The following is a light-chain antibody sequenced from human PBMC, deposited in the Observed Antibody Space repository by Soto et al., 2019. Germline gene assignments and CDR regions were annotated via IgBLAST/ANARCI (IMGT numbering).Light chain of an antibody. CDR2: EVS. V-gene: IGLV2-14*01. CDR1: SSDIGGSNS. Sequence: QSALTQPASVSESPGQSITISCTGTSSDIGGSNSVSWYQQHPGQAPKLMISEVSNRPSGVSNRFSGSKSGNTAYLTISGLQAEDEADYYCSSSTSGSTPFVFGAGTKVTVL. CDR3: SSSTSGSTPFV. J-gene: IGLJ1*01.